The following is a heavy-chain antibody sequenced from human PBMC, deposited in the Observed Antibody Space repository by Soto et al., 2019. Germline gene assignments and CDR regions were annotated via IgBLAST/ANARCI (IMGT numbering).Heavy chain of an antibody. Sequence: LGESLKISCKGSGYSFTSYWIGWVRQMPGKGLEWMGIIYPGDSDTRYSPSFQGQVTISADKSISTAYLQWSSLKASDTAMYYCARHQAARSPTNTKNWFDPWGQGTLVTVSS. V-gene: IGHV5-51*01. CDR3: ARHQAARSPTNTKNWFDP. CDR1: GYSFTSYW. J-gene: IGHJ5*02. CDR2: IYPGDSDT. D-gene: IGHD6-6*01.